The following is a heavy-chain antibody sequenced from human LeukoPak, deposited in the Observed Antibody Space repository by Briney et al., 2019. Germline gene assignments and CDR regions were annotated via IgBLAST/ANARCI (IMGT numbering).Heavy chain of an antibody. Sequence: PGGSLRLSCAASGFTFSSYGMSWVRQAPGKGLEWVANIKQDGSEKYYVDSVKGRFTISRDNAKNSLYLQMNSLRAEDTAVYYCARSLGYCSSTSCYFWFDPWGQGTLVTVSS. CDR1: GFTFSSYG. J-gene: IGHJ5*02. CDR3: ARSLGYCSSTSCYFWFDP. D-gene: IGHD2-2*01. V-gene: IGHV3-7*01. CDR2: IKQDGSEK.